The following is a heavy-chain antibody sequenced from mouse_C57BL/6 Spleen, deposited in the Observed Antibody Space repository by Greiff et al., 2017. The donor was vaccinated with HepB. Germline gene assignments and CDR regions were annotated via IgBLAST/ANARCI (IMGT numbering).Heavy chain of an antibody. CDR1: GYSITSGYY. J-gene: IGHJ3*01. Sequence: EVKLLESGPGLVKPSQSLSLTCSVTGYSITSGYYWNWIRQFPGNKLEWMGYISYDGSNNYNPSLKNRISITRDTSKNQFFLKLNSVTTEDTATYYCARERPAQATFAYWGQGTLVTVSA. CDR3: ARERPAQATFAY. V-gene: IGHV3-6*01. D-gene: IGHD3-2*02. CDR2: ISYDGSN.